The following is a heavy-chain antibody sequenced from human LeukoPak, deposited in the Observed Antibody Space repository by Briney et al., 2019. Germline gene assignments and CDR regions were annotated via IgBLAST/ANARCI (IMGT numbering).Heavy chain of an antibody. CDR3: EAVKTHDSGSYSKYFDY. Sequence: GGSLRLSCAASGFTFSNYVMSWVRQAPGKGLEWVSAISGSGGSTYYADSVKGRFTISRDNSKNTLYLQMNSLRAEDTAVYYCEAVKTHDSGSYSKYFDYWGQGTLVTVSS. J-gene: IGHJ4*02. V-gene: IGHV3-23*01. D-gene: IGHD1-26*01. CDR2: ISGSGGST. CDR1: GFTFSNYV.